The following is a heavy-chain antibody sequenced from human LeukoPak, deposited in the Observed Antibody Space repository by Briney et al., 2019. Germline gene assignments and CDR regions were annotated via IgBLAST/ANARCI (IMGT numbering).Heavy chain of an antibody. J-gene: IGHJ4*02. CDR2: ISGGADPT. CDR3: ARGRSASSYSSIDY. V-gene: IGHV3-23*01. D-gene: IGHD2-2*01. Sequence: PGGSLRLSCAASGFTLSSYAMTWVRQAPGKGLEWVSVISGGADPTSYADSVKGRFTISRDNSRNTLYLQMNSLRAEDTAVYYCARGRSASSYSSIDYRGQGALVTVSS. CDR1: GFTLSSYA.